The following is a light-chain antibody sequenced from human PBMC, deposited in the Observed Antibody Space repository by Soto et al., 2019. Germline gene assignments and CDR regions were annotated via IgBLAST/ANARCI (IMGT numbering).Light chain of an antibody. CDR3: QQSYTTPRT. V-gene: IGKV1-39*01. CDR2: AAS. CDR1: QSISTF. Sequence: DIQMTQSPSSLSASVGDRVSVTCRASQSISTFLNWYQQRPGEAPKLLIYAASSLKSGVHSRFSGSGSGADFTLTIGSLQPEDFATYYCQQSYTTPRTFGQGTKVEVK. J-gene: IGKJ1*01.